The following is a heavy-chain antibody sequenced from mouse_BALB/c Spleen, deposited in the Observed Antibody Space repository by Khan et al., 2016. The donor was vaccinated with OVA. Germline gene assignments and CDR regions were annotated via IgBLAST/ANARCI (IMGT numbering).Heavy chain of an antibody. J-gene: IGHJ2*01. CDR3: TRNYGYDYFDY. CDR1: GYTLTRYY. CDR2: INPGNGGT. V-gene: IGHV1S81*02. Sequence: QIQLVQSGAELVKPGASVKLSCKASGYTLTRYYMYWVKQRPGQGLEWIRGINPGNGGTNLNEKFKNKATLTVDKSSTTVYMQLSSLTSEDSAVYYCTRNYGYDYFDYWGQGTTLTVSS. D-gene: IGHD1-2*01.